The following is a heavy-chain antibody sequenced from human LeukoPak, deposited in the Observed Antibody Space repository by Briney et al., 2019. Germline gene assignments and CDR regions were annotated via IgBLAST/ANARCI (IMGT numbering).Heavy chain of an antibody. CDR3: AREEDYYDSSGYSFVSDY. J-gene: IGHJ4*02. D-gene: IGHD3-22*01. CDR1: GGAFSSYT. V-gene: IGHV1-69*04. Sequence: SVKVSCKASGGAFSSYTISWVRQAPGQGLEWMGRIIPILGIANYAQKFQGRVTITADKSTSTAYMELSSLRSEDTAVYYCAREEDYYDSSGYSFVSDYWGQGTLVTVSS. CDR2: IIPILGIA.